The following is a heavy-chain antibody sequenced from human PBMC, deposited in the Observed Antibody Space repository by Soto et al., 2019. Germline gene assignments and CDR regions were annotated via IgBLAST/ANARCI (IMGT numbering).Heavy chain of an antibody. CDR1: NGSIGDFY. Sequence: PSETLSLTCSVSNGSIGDFYWSCIRQPPGKGLEWIGYIHYGWITKYNPSHRGRVTISEEPSQSQFSLDLRSGTVADTAVYFCTRHNYYDTSGFPYFFDYWGKGAQV. CDR2: IHYGWIT. J-gene: IGHJ4*02. D-gene: IGHD3-22*01. CDR3: TRHNYYDTSGFPYFFDY. V-gene: IGHV4-59*08.